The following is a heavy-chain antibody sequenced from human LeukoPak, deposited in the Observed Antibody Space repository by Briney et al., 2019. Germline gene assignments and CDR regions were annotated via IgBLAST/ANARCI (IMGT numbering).Heavy chain of an antibody. CDR2: MSSDGSNR. J-gene: IGHJ6*02. CDR3: AKVPNPPDVPYYYYYAMDV. Sequence: GGSLRLSRAASGFTFNTYAMHWVRQAPGKGLEWVAGMSSDGSNRNYADSVKGRFTISRDNSKNTVYLQMNSLTTEDTAVYSCAKVPNPPDVPYYYYYAMDVWGQGTTVTVS. CDR1: GFTFNTYA. V-gene: IGHV3-30*18.